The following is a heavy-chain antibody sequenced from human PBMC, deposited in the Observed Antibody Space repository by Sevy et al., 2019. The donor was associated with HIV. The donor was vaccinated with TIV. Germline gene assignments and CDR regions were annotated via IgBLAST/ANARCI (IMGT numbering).Heavy chain of an antibody. V-gene: IGHV3-30-3*01. D-gene: IGHD2-2*01. J-gene: IGHJ6*02. CDR1: GSGFGFNG. Sequence: EGSLRLSCTASGSGFGFNGTHWIRQAPGRALEWVAVIAFDGDKKYYADSVKGRFSLSRDDSKKTVNLQMNTLTTEDTAVYYCARPRSHYAEHFYFYAMDVWGQGTTVTVSS. CDR3: ARPRSHYAEHFYFYAMDV. CDR2: IAFDGDKK.